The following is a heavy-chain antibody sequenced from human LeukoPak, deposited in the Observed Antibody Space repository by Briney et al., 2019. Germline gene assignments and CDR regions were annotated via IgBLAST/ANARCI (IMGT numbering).Heavy chain of an antibody. D-gene: IGHD1-1*01. CDR1: GFTFSDYY. Sequence: PGGSLRLSCAASGFTFSDYYMTWIRQTPGKGLEWVSYISSSGSTIYYADSVKGRFTISRDNAKNSLYPQMNSLRAEDTAVYYCARAAGELERRYFDYWGQGTLVTVSS. CDR2: ISSSGSTI. CDR3: ARAAGELERRYFDY. J-gene: IGHJ4*02. V-gene: IGHV3-11*01.